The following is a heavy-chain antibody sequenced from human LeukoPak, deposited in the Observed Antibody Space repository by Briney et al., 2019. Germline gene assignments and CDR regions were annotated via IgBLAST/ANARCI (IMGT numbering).Heavy chain of an antibody. V-gene: IGHV4-59*01. D-gene: IGHD6-13*01. Sequence: PSETLSLTCTISGDSISTYYWSWIRQSPGKGLEWIGDVNLSGSTNYNPSLNYNPSLKSRVFISIDTSRNQFSLKLSSVTAADTAVYYCARGLYSSSWYDYWGQGTLVTVSS. CDR1: GDSISTYY. CDR2: VNLSGST. J-gene: IGHJ4*02. CDR3: ARGLYSSSWYDY.